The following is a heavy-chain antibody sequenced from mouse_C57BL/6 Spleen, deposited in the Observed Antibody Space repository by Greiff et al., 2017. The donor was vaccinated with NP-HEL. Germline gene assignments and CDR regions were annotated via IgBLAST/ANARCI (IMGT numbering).Heavy chain of an antibody. Sequence: QVQLQQPGAELVKPGASVKLSCKASGYTFTSYWMHWVKQRPGQGLEWIGMIHPNSGSTNYNEKFKSKATLTVDKSSSTAYMQLSSLTSEYSAVYYCARDGSSYYYFDYWGQGTTLTVSS. CDR1: GYTFTSYW. D-gene: IGHD1-1*01. CDR3: ARDGSSYYYFDY. J-gene: IGHJ2*01. V-gene: IGHV1-64*01. CDR2: IHPNSGST.